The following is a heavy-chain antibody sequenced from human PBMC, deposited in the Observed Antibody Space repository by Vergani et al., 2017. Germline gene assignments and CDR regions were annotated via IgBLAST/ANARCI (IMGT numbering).Heavy chain of an antibody. Sequence: QVQLVQSGAEVKKPGASVKVSCKASGYTFTGYYMHWVRQAPGQGLEWMGWINPSSGGTNYAQKFQGRVTMTRDTSISTAYMELSRLRSDDTAVYYCANVSVGATYFFDYWGQGSLVTVSS. J-gene: IGHJ4*02. CDR2: INPSSGGT. V-gene: IGHV1-2*02. CDR1: GYTFTGYY. CDR3: ANVSVGATYFFDY. D-gene: IGHD1-26*01.